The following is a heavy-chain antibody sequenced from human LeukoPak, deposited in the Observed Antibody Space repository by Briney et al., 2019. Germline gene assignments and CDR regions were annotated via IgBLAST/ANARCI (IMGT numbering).Heavy chain of an antibody. J-gene: IGHJ2*01. CDR1: GFTFSSYE. V-gene: IGHV3-48*03. Sequence: GGSLRLSCAASGFTFSSYEMNWVRQAPGKGLEWVSYISYSGSTIYYADSVKGRFTISRDNAKNSLYLQMNSLRAEDTAFYYCARDYCDSSGPWYFDLWGRGTLVTVSS. CDR2: ISYSGSTI. CDR3: ARDYCDSSGPWYFDL. D-gene: IGHD3-22*01.